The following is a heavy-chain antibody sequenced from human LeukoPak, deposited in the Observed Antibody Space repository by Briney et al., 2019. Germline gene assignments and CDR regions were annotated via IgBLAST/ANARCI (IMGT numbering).Heavy chain of an antibody. CDR1: EGSISTRTRY. J-gene: IGHJ4*02. Sequence: SETLSPASTISEGSISTRTRYWASIRHHTKNGLEWIASMFYRGSTYYNASLRSRVTLSVDTSMNQFSLKLSSVTASDTATFYCVRQGGWGGAASLIEFWGQGTLVTVSS. CDR3: VRQGGWGGAASLIEF. D-gene: IGHD2-15*01. V-gene: IGHV4-39*01. CDR2: MFYRGST.